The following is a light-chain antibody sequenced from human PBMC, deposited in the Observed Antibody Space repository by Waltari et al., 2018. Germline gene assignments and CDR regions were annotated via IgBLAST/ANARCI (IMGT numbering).Light chain of an antibody. CDR2: VAS. V-gene: IGKV1-39*01. CDR3: QQTYNAPLT. J-gene: IGKJ4*01. Sequence: DVQMTQSPSSLSASVGDRVTITCRASQSVSDNLNWYQQKAAQAAKLLIHVASSLEAGVPARFSGSGSGTDFTLTISNLQPEDFATYVCQQTYNAPLTVGGGTKVEIK. CDR1: QSVSDN.